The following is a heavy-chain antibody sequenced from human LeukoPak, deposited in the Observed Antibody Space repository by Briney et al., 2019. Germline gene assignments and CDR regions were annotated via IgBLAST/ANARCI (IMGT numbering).Heavy chain of an antibody. J-gene: IGHJ3*02. Sequence: GESLKICCKGSGYSFTSYWIGWVRQMPGKGLEWMGIIYPGDSDTRYSPSFQGQVTISADKSISTAYLQWSSLKASDTAMYYCASLGSGSYYPFDAFDIWGQGTLVTVSS. CDR3: ASLGSGSYYPFDAFDI. CDR2: IYPGDSDT. D-gene: IGHD3-10*01. V-gene: IGHV5-51*01. CDR1: GYSFTSYW.